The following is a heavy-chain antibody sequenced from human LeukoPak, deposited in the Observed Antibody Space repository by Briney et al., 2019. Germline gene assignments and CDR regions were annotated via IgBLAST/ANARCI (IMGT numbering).Heavy chain of an antibody. CDR2: ISNDGGGI. CDR3: ARGVTEDTGVAQFDS. CDR1: GFTFTSYG. V-gene: IGHV3-23*01. D-gene: IGHD3-3*01. Sequence: GGSLRLSCAASGFTFTSYGMNWVRQAPGKGLEWVAAISNDGGGIYYADSVKGRLTISRDNSKSTLYLQMNSLRPDDTAVYYCARGVTEDTGVAQFDSWGQGSLVTVSS. J-gene: IGHJ4*02.